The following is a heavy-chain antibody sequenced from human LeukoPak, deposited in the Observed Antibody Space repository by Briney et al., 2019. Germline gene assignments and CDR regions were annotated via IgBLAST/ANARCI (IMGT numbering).Heavy chain of an antibody. Sequence: SETLSLTCTVSGGSISSSSYYWGWIRQPPGKGLEWIGSIYYSGSTYYNPSLKSRVTISVDTSKNQFSLKLSSVTAADTAVYYCARGFDDILTGYYFFDYWGQGTLVTVSS. CDR2: IYYSGST. D-gene: IGHD3-9*01. CDR1: GGSISSSSYY. J-gene: IGHJ4*02. CDR3: ARGFDDILTGYYFFDY. V-gene: IGHV4-39*07.